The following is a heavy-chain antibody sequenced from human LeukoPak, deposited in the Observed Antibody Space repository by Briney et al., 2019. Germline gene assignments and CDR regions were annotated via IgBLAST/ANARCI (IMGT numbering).Heavy chain of an antibody. CDR1: GYTFTSYG. V-gene: IGHV1-18*01. CDR3: ARDYYDSSGHPQYYFDY. Sequence: ASVKVSCKASGYTFTSYGISWVRQAPGQGLEWMGWISAYNGNTNYAQKLQGRVTMTTDTSTSTAYMELRSLRSDDTAVYYCARDYYDSSGHPQYYFDYWGQGTLVTVSS. CDR2: ISAYNGNT. J-gene: IGHJ4*02. D-gene: IGHD3-22*01.